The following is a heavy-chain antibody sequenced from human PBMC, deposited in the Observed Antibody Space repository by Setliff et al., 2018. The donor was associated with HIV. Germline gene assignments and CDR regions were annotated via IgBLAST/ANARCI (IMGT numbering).Heavy chain of an antibody. CDR2: ISSSGGNT. V-gene: IGHV3-23*01. J-gene: IGHJ3*02. CDR3: AKDQAVVAPRYDAFDI. D-gene: IGHD2-15*01. CDR1: GFTFDDYG. Sequence: GGSLRLSCAASGFTFDDYGMSWVRQAPGKGLEWVSSISSSGGNTYYAYSVKGRFTISRDNSKNTLYLQMNSLRAEDTAVYYCAKDQAVVAPRYDAFDIWGQGTMVTVSS.